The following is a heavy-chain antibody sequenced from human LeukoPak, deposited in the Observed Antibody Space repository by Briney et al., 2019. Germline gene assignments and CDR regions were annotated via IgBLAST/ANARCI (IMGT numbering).Heavy chain of an antibody. D-gene: IGHD6-19*01. CDR2: IYHSGNT. CDR3: ARDRGSGWYNGLDV. V-gene: IGHV4-4*02. J-gene: IGHJ6*02. Sequence: SGTLSLTCAVSGGSISSTYWWTWVRQPPGKGLEWIGQIYHSGNTNYNPSLKSRVTISVDKSKNQFSLKLSSLTAADTAVYYCARDRGSGWYNGLDVWGQGATVTVAS. CDR1: GGSISSTYW.